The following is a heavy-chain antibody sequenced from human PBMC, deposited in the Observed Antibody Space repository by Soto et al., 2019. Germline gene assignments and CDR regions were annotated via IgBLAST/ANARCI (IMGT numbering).Heavy chain of an antibody. J-gene: IGHJ6*02. CDR3: ARSRHGSGSYTHFYYGLDV. CDR1: GFTFISYA. D-gene: IGHD3-10*01. CDR2: ISFDGSTE. Sequence: QVQLVESGGGVVQPGRSLRLPCAASGFTFISYAMHWVRQAPGKGLEWVAVISFDGSTEYYADSVKGRFTISRDNSKNTVYLQMNSLRSEDTAVYYCARSRHGSGSYTHFYYGLDVWGQGTTVTVSS. V-gene: IGHV3-30-3*01.